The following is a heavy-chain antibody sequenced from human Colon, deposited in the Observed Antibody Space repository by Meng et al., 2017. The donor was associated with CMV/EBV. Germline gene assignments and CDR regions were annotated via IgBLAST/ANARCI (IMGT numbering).Heavy chain of an antibody. V-gene: IGHV3-7*01. CDR1: GFTFRNFW. Sequence: GGSLRLSCAASGFTFRNFWMNWVRQAPGKGLEWVANIKADGSAAYYADSVKGRFTISRDNVKDSLYLQMNSLRAEDTAVYYCAREERLAGGPDYWGQGTLVTVSS. CDR3: AREERLAGGPDY. CDR2: IKADGSAA. J-gene: IGHJ4*02. D-gene: IGHD3-10*01.